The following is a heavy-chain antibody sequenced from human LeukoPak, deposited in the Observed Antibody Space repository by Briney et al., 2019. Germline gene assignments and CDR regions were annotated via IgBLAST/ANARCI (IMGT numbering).Heavy chain of an antibody. CDR3: AKGIQWELPLEY. J-gene: IGHJ4*02. Sequence: PGGSLRLSCAASGFTFRNYAMSWARQATGKGLEWVSVISGRGDKTYYAGSAKGRFTISRDNSKNTLYLQMNSLRDVDTAIYYCAKGIQWELPLEYWGQGTLVTVSS. V-gene: IGHV3-23*01. D-gene: IGHD1-26*01. CDR2: ISGRGDKT. CDR1: GFTFRNYA.